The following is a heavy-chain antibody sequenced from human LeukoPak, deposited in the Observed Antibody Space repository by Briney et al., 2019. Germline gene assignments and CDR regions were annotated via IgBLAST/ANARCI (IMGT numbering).Heavy chain of an antibody. Sequence: SVKVSCKASGGTFSSYAISWVRQAPGQGLEWMGRVIPIFGTANYAQKFQGRVTITTDESTSTAYMELSSLRSEDTAVYYCAREVTVTTLWHYYYYMDVWGKGTTVTVSS. CDR2: VIPIFGTA. D-gene: IGHD4-17*01. V-gene: IGHV1-69*05. CDR3: AREVTVTTLWHYYYYMDV. CDR1: GGTFSSYA. J-gene: IGHJ6*03.